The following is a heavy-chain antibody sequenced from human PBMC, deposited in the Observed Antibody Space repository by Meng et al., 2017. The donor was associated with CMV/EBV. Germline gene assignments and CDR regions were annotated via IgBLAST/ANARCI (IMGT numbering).Heavy chain of an antibody. Sequence: GESLKISCAASGFTFSSYWMSWVRQAPGKGLEWVANIKQDGSEKYYVDSVKGRFTISRDNAKNSLYLQMNSLRAEDTAVYYCARGGIAAAAAFDYWGQGTLVTVSS. CDR1: GFTFSSYW. V-gene: IGHV3-7*01. CDR3: ARGGIAAAAAFDY. CDR2: IKQDGSEK. D-gene: IGHD6-13*01. J-gene: IGHJ4*02.